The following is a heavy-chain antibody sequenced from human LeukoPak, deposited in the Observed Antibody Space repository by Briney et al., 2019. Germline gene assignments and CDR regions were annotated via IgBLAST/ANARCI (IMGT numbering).Heavy chain of an antibody. Sequence: PGGSLRLSCAASGFTFSSYGMHWVRQAPGKGLEWVAVISYDGSNKYYADSVKGRFTISRDNAKNSLYLQMNSLRAEDTALYYCAKDIVAAGTVGNDYWGQGTLVTVSS. V-gene: IGHV3-30*18. CDR2: ISYDGSNK. CDR1: GFTFSSYG. J-gene: IGHJ4*02. D-gene: IGHD6-13*01. CDR3: AKDIVAAGTVGNDY.